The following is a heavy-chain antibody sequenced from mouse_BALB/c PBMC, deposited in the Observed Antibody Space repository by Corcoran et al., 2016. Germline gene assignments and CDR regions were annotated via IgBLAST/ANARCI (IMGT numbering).Heavy chain of an antibody. V-gene: IGHV9-1*02. Sequence: QIQLVQSGPELKKPGETVKISCKASGYTFTNYGMYWVKQAPGKGLKWMGWINTYTGEPTYADDFKGRFAFSLETSASTAYLQINNLKNEDMATYFCARYGTDYWGQGTTLTVSS. CDR3: ARYGTDY. CDR1: GYTFTNYG. D-gene: IGHD1-1*01. J-gene: IGHJ2*01. CDR2: INTYTGEP.